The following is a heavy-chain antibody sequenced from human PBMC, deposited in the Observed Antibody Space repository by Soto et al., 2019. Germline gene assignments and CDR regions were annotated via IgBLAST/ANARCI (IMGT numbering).Heavy chain of an antibody. J-gene: IGHJ4*02. CDR3: ARGALAGRRDSDC. Sequence: PGGSLRLSCAASGFTFSDYFMTWVRQAPGKGLEWVSYITSGSSYTEYADSVKGRFTISRDNAKNSLYLQMNSLRAEDTAVYYCARGALAGRRDSDCWGQGIVVTVSS. D-gene: IGHD6-19*01. CDR1: GFTFSDYF. V-gene: IGHV3-11*06. CDR2: ITSGSSYT.